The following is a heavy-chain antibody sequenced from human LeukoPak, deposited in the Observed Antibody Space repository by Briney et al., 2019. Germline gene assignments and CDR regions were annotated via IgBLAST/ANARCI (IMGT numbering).Heavy chain of an antibody. V-gene: IGHV3-33*01. CDR2: IWYDGSNK. CDR1: GFTFSSFG. J-gene: IGHJ3*02. Sequence: GRSLRLSRAASGFTFSSFGMHWVRQAPGKRLEWVAVIWYDGSNKYCADSVKGRFTISRDNSKNTLYLQMNSLRAEDTAVYYCASGPDDAFDIWGQGTMVTVSS. CDR3: ASGPDDAFDI.